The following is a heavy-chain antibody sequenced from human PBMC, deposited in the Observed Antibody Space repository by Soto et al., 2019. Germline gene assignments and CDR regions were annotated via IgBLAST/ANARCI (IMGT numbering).Heavy chain of an antibody. J-gene: IGHJ4*02. D-gene: IGHD3-16*01. CDR2: MSPSGTYL. V-gene: IGHV3-11*01. CDR1: GFTFEDYY. CDR3: ARVFPSYGCDY. Sequence: QVQLVESGGKLVKPGGSLRLSCAASGFTFEDYYLTWIRQAPGKGLEWISYMSPSGTYLFYADSVKGRFTISRHNSTNSLYLEMDSLRAEDTAVYYCARVFPSYGCDYWGQGTLVTVSS.